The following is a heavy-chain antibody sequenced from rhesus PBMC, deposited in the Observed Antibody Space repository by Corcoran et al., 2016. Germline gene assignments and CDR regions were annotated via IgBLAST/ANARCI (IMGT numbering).Heavy chain of an antibody. J-gene: IGHJ5-1*01. D-gene: IGHD6-31*01. CDR2: IGGSGRSH. V-gene: IGHV4-165*01. Sequence: QVQLQESGPELVKPSETLSLTCAVSGGSISSNYWSWIRQPPGKGLEWIGYIGGSGRSHHPHPSLTSGVTMSTDPAQNQFSLKLSSVTAAETAVYYGAFGFSSSGFDVWGPGVLVTVSS. CDR1: GGSISSNY. CDR3: AFGFSSSGFDV.